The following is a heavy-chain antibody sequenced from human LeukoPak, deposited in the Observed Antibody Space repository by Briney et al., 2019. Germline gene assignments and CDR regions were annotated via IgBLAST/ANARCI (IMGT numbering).Heavy chain of an antibody. CDR1: GYTFTSYG. Sequence: GASVKVSCKASGYTFTSYGISWVRQAPGQGLEWMGWISAYNGNTNYAQKLQGRVTMTTDTSTSTAYMELRSLRSDDTAVYYCAREHYYGSGSSLNYYYMDVWGKGTTVTISS. CDR2: ISAYNGNT. V-gene: IGHV1-18*01. J-gene: IGHJ6*03. D-gene: IGHD3-10*01. CDR3: AREHYYGSGSSLNYYYMDV.